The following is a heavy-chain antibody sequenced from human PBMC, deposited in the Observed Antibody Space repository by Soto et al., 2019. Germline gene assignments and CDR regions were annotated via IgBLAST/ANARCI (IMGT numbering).Heavy chain of an antibody. CDR2: ISGSGGST. CDR1: GFTFSSYA. J-gene: IGHJ4*02. CDR3: AKDQGGYILWWYHY. V-gene: IGHV3-23*01. Sequence: EVQLLESGGGLVQPGGSLRLSCAASGFTFSSYAMSWVRQAPGKGLEWVSAISGSGGSTYYADSVKGRFTISRDNSKNALYLQMNSLRAEDTAVYYCAKDQGGYILWWYHYWGQGTLVTVSS. D-gene: IGHD5-18*01.